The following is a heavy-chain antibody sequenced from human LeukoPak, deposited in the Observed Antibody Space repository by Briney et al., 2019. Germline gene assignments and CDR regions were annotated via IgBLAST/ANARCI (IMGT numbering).Heavy chain of an antibody. D-gene: IGHD3-10*01. CDR2: IKQDGSEK. CDR1: GFTFISYW. Sequence: QTGGSLRLSCAASGFTFISYWISWVRQAPGKGLEWVANIKQDGSEKYYVDSVKGRFTISIDNAKNSLYLQMNSLRAEDTAVYYCAIAAPGLIDYWGQGTLLTVSS. J-gene: IGHJ4*02. V-gene: IGHV3-7*01. CDR3: AIAAPGLIDY.